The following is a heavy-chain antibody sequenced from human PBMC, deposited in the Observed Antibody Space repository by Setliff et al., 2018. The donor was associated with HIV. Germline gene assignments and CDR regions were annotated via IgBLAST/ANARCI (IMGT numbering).Heavy chain of an antibody. CDR2: IIAGDGRT. J-gene: IGHJ4*02. CDR1: GYTFTDYF. Sequence: GASVKVSCKASGYTFTDYFMNWMRQAPGQRPQWMGWIIAGDGRTKYSQDFQGRVTITRDTSANTAYMELRSLRSDDTAVYYCVSPFSPPGPGGNCWGQGTLVTVSS. V-gene: IGHV1-3*01. CDR3: VSPFSPPGPGGNC. D-gene: IGHD3-3*02.